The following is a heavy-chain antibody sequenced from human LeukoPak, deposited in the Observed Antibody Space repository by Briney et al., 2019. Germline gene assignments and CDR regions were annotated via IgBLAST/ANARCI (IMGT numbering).Heavy chain of an antibody. D-gene: IGHD6-25*01. CDR3: AKDRLRLPF. CDR1: GVTFSSYA. CDR2: LSAGGGVT. J-gene: IGHJ4*02. V-gene: IGHV3-23*01. Sequence: GGSLRLSCVASGVTFSSYAMSWVRQAPGKGLEWVSTLSAGGGVTYIADSVKGRFTISRDNSKNTLHLQMNSLGAEDTAVYYCAKDRLRLPFWGQGTLVIVSS.